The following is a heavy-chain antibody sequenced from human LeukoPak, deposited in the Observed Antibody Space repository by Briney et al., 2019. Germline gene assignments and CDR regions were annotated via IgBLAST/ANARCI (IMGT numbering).Heavy chain of an antibody. CDR2: LNPSVGST. V-gene: IGHV1-46*01. CDR1: GYTFTSYY. CDR3: ARGYAPGASDY. D-gene: IGHD3-16*01. Sequence: ASVKVSCKASGYTFTSYYMHWVRQAPGQGLEWVGILNPSVGSTAYAQKFQGRVTLTRDTSTSTVYMDLSSLRSEDTAVYYCARGYAPGASDYWGQGTLVTVSS. J-gene: IGHJ4*02.